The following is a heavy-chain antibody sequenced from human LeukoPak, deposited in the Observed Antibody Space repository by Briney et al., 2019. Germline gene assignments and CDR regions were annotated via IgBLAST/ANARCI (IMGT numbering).Heavy chain of an antibody. D-gene: IGHD6-13*01. J-gene: IGHJ6*03. CDR1: GFTVSSNY. CDR3: ARVRSSSWRNYYYYYYMDV. CDR2: IYSGGST. V-gene: IGHV3-53*01. Sequence: PGGSLRLSCAASGFTVSSNYMSWVRQAPGKGLEWVSVIYSGGSTYYADSVKGRFTISRDNSKNTLYLQMNSLRAEDTAVYYCARVRSSSWRNYYYYYYMDVWGKGTTVTIS.